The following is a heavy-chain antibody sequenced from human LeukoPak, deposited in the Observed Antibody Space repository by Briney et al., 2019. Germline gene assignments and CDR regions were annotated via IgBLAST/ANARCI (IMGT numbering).Heavy chain of an antibody. Sequence: SETLSLTCAVYGGSFSGYYWSWIRQPPGKGLEWIGEINHSGSTNYNTSLKSRVTISVDTSKNQFSLKLSSVTAADTAVYYCAAGLQTGVDYWGQGTLVTVSS. CDR1: GGSFSGYY. J-gene: IGHJ4*02. D-gene: IGHD7-27*01. CDR3: AAGLQTGVDY. V-gene: IGHV4-34*01. CDR2: INHSGST.